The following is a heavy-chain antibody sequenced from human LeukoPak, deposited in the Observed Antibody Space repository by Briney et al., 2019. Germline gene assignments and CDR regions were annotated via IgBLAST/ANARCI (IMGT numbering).Heavy chain of an antibody. D-gene: IGHD4-17*01. CDR3: AKDLKGVAPTVTTFDY. V-gene: IGHV3-23*01. J-gene: IGHJ4*02. CDR2: ISGSGGST. CDR1: GFTFSSYA. Sequence: PGASLRLSCAASGFTFSSYAMSWVRQAPGKGLEWVSAISGSGGSTYYADSVKGRFTISRDNSKNTLYLQMNSLRAEDTAVYYCAKDLKGVAPTVTTFDYWGQGTLVTVSS.